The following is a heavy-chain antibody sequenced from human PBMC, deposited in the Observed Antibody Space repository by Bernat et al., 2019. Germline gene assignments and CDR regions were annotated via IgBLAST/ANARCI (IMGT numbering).Heavy chain of an antibody. CDR3: ASGRRRAYGMDV. CDR2: ISSSSSYI. D-gene: IGHD5-24*01. Sequence: EVQLLESGGGLVQPGGSLRLSCAASGFTFSSYSMNWVRQAPGKGLEWVSSISSSSSYIYYADSVKGRFTISRDNAKNSLYLQMNSLRAEDTAVYYCASGRRRAYGMDVWGQGTTVTVSS. J-gene: IGHJ6*02. V-gene: IGHV3-21*01. CDR1: GFTFSSYS.